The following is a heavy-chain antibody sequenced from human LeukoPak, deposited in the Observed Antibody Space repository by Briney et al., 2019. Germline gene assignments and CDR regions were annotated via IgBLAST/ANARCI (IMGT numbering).Heavy chain of an antibody. CDR3: ARAGAWQIDP. V-gene: IGHV4-59*11. CDR2: IFYTGSS. D-gene: IGHD3-10*01. Sequence: PSETLSLSCTVSGASISSHYWTWIRQPPGKGLEWIGHIFYTGSSNYNPSLKSRVTISLDRSNNQFSLRLTSVTTADTAVYYCARAGAWQIDPWGQGTLVTVSS. CDR1: GASISSHY. J-gene: IGHJ5*02.